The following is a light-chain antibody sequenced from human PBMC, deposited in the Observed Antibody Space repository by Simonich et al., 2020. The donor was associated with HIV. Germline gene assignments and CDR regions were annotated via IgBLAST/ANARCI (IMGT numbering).Light chain of an antibody. Sequence: DIQMTQSPSSLSASVGDRITITCQASQDINNYLNWYQQKPGKNPKILIYDASNLETGVPSRCSGSGSGTHFTFTISSLQPEDFATYYCQQYDSLPLTFGQGTRLEIK. V-gene: IGKV1-33*01. CDR2: DAS. J-gene: IGKJ5*01. CDR3: QQYDSLPLT. CDR1: QDINNY.